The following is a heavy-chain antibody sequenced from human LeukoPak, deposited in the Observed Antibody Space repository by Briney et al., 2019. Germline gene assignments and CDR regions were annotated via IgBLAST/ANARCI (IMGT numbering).Heavy chain of an antibody. Sequence: GGSLRLSCAASGFTVSSSYMSWVRQAPGKGLGWVAIIYSGGSTYSADSVKGRFTISRDNSKNTVSLQMNSLRAEDTAVYYCARDSSAYYGFDMWGQGTMVTVSS. CDR3: ARDSSAYYGFDM. J-gene: IGHJ3*02. CDR1: GFTVSSSY. CDR2: IYSGGST. V-gene: IGHV3-53*01. D-gene: IGHD3-22*01.